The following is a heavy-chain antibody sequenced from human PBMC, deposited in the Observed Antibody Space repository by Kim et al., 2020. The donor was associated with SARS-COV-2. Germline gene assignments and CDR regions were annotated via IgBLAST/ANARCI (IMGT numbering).Heavy chain of an antibody. V-gene: IGHV6-1*01. D-gene: IGHD3-16*01. Sequence: TLSLTCAISGDSVSSNSAAWNWIRQSPSRGLEWLGRTYYRSKWYNDYAVSVKSRITINPDTSKNQFSLQLNSVTPEDTAVYYCAKGYYDYVPAPFDYWGQGTLVTVSS. CDR1: GDSVSSNSAA. J-gene: IGHJ4*02. CDR3: AKGYYDYVPAPFDY. CDR2: TYYRSKWYN.